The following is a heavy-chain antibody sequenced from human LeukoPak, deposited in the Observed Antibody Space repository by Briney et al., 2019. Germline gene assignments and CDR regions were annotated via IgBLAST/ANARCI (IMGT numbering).Heavy chain of an antibody. CDR3: ARVGTTTGGYDC. Sequence: SETLSLTCAVYGGSFSGYYWSWIRQPPGKGLEWIGEINHSGSTNYNPSLKSRATISADTSKNQFSLKLSSVTAADTAVYYCARVGTTTGGYDCWGQGTLVTVSS. CDR2: INHSGST. D-gene: IGHD1-1*01. V-gene: IGHV4-34*01. J-gene: IGHJ4*02. CDR1: GGSFSGYY.